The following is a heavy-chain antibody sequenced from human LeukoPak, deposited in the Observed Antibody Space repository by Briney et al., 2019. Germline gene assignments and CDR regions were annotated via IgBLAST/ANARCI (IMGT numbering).Heavy chain of an antibody. CDR2: IKEDGSEK. V-gene: IGHV3-7*04. Sequence: SGGSLRLSCAASGFTFSSYWMNWVRQAPGKGLEWVANIKEDGSEKYYVDSVKGRFTISRDNAKNPLYLQMNSLRAEDTAVYYCARGKGNAFDYWGQGTLVTVSS. CDR1: GFTFSSYW. D-gene: IGHD1-1*01. J-gene: IGHJ4*02. CDR3: ARGKGNAFDY.